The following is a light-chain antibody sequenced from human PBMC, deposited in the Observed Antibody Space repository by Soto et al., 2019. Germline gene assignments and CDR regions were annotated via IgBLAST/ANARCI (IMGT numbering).Light chain of an antibody. J-gene: IGKJ3*01. CDR3: QQYNDWPFT. CDR1: QSVSNN. Sequence: EIVMTQSPATLSVSPGERATLSCGASQSVSNNLAWYQQKPGQAPRLLIYGASTRATGIPARFSGSGSGTEFTLTSSGLQSEDLALYYCQQYNDWPFTFGPGTKVDIK. CDR2: GAS. V-gene: IGKV3-15*01.